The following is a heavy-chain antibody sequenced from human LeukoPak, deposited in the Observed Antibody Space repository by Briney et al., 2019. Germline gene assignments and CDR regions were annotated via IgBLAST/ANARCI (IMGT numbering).Heavy chain of an antibody. Sequence: ASVNVSCKASGYTFTVYYMHWVRQAPGQGLEWMGRINPNNGGTNYAQKFQGRVTMTGDTSISTAYMELSSLRSDDTAVYYCTRESGSYHGNDYWGQGTLVTVSS. CDR3: TRESGSYHGNDY. CDR2: INPNNGGT. D-gene: IGHD1-26*01. CDR1: GYTFTVYY. J-gene: IGHJ4*02. V-gene: IGHV1-2*06.